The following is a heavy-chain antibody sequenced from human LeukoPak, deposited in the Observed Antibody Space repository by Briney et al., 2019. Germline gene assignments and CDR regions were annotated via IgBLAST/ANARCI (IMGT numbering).Heavy chain of an antibody. V-gene: IGHV4-39*07. CDR1: GGSISSSSYY. CDR3: ASGYCSSTSCHSPGY. Sequence: SETLSLTCTVSGGSISSSSYYWGWIRQPPGKGLEWIGSIYYSGSTYYNPSLKSRVTISVDTSKNQFSLKLSSVTAADTAVYYCASGYCSSTSCHSPGYWGQGTLVTVSS. J-gene: IGHJ4*02. D-gene: IGHD2-2*01. CDR2: IYYSGST.